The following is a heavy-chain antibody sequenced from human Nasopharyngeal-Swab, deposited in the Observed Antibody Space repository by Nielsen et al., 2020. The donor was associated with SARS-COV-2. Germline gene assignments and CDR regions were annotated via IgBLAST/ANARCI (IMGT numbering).Heavy chain of an antibody. CDR1: GYTFTSYA. V-gene: IGHV7-4-1*02. CDR2: INPNTGNP. J-gene: IGHJ4*02. D-gene: IGHD6-13*01. Sequence: ASVQVSCKASGYTFTSYAMNWVRQAPGQGLEWMVWINPNTGNPTYAQGFTGRFVFSLDTSVSTAYLQISSLKAEDTAVYYCSTPLGYSSSWYWVFDYWGQGTLVTVSS. CDR3: STPLGYSSSWYWVFDY.